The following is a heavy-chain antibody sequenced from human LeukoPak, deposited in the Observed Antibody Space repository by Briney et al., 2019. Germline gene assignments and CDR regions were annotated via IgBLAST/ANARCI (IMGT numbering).Heavy chain of an antibody. D-gene: IGHD3-10*01. J-gene: IGHJ4*02. CDR2: IYHSGST. V-gene: IGHV4-30-2*01. CDR3: ARTMVRGAFDY. Sequence: PSQTLSLTCTVSGGSISSGGYYWSWIRQPPGKGLEWIGYIYHSGSTYYNPSLKSRVTISVDRSKNQFSLKLSSVTAADTAVYYCARTMVRGAFDYWGQGTLVTVSS. CDR1: GGSISSGGYY.